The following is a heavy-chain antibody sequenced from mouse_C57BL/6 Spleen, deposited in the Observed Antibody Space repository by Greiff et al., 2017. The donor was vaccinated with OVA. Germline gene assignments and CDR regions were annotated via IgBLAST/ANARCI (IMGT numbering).Heavy chain of an antibody. J-gene: IGHJ1*03. V-gene: IGHV3-6*01. Sequence: EVQLQESGPGLVKPSQSLSLTCSVTGYSITSGYYWNWIRQFPGNKLEWMGYISYDGSNNYNPSLKNRISITRDTSKNQFFLKLNSVTTEDTATYYCARRDDYDGDWYFDVWGTGTTVTVSS. D-gene: IGHD2-4*01. CDR1: GYSITSGYY. CDR2: ISYDGSN. CDR3: ARRDDYDGDWYFDV.